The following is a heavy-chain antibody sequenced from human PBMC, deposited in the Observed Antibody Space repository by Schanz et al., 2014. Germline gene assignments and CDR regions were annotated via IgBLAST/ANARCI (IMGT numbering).Heavy chain of an antibody. D-gene: IGHD7-27*01. CDR1: GGSISSDGSY. J-gene: IGHJ6*02. Sequence: QVQLQESGPGLVKPSQTLSLTCTVSGGSISSDGSYWTWIRQHPGKGLEWIGNIYYSGSTHYNQSLKSRVTISVDTSKKQFSLKLSSVTAADTAVYYCARDLIPLGIDYYYGMDVWGQGTTVTVSS. CDR2: IYYSGST. V-gene: IGHV4-31*03. CDR3: ARDLIPLGIDYYYGMDV.